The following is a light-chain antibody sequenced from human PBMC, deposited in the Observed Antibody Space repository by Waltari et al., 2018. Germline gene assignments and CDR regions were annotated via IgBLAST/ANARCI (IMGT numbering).Light chain of an antibody. J-gene: IGKJ1*01. CDR2: DSS. Sequence: EIIMTQSPDTLSVSPGGRATLSCRASQRVSRLVAWYQQKPGQAPRLLIYDSSTRATGIPARFSGSDSVPDFTLTITNVQSEDSAVYYCQQYSNWPTFGQGTKVEI. CDR3: QQYSNWPT. V-gene: IGKV3D-15*01. CDR1: QRVSRL.